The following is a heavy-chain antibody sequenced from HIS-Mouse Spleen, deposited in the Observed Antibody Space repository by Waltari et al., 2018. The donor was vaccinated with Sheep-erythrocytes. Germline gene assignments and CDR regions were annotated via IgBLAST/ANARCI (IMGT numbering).Heavy chain of an antibody. J-gene: IGHJ3*02. Sequence: EVQLVESGGGLVKPGGSLRLSCAASGFTFRNAWMSWVREDPGKGLEWVGRIKSKTDGGTTDYAAPVNGRFTISRDDSKNTLYLQMNSLKTEDTAVYYCTAGPDAFDIWGQGTMVTVSS. CDR1: GFTFRNAW. CDR3: TAGPDAFDI. CDR2: IKSKTDGGTT. V-gene: IGHV3-15*01.